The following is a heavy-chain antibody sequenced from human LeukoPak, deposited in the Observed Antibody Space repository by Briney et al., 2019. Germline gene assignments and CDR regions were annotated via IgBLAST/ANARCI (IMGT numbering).Heavy chain of an antibody. CDR1: GFTFSSYA. D-gene: IGHD5-12*01. V-gene: IGHV3-64*01. CDR2: ISSNGGST. J-gene: IGHJ6*04. Sequence: GSLRLSCAASGFTFSSYAMSWVRQAPGKGLEYVSAISSNGGSTYYANSVKGRFTISRDNSKNTLYLQMGSLRAEDMAVYYCARDAADIVATPYLDVWGKGTTVTVSS. CDR3: ARDAADIVATPYLDV.